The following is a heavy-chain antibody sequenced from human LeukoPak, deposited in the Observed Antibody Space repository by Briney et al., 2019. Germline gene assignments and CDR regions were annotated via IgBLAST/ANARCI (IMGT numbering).Heavy chain of an antibody. CDR3: ATRGYYDSSGYPDL. Sequence: PSETLSLTCTVSGGSTSSYYWSWIRQPPGKGLEWIGYIYYSGSTNYNPSLKSRVTISVGTSKSQFSLKLSSVTAADTAVYYCATRGYYDSSGYPDLWGRGTLVTVSS. V-gene: IGHV4-59*01. J-gene: IGHJ2*01. CDR2: IYYSGST. D-gene: IGHD3-22*01. CDR1: GGSTSSYY.